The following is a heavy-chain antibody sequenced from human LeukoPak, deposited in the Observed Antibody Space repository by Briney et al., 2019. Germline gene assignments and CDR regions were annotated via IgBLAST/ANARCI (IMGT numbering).Heavy chain of an antibody. CDR2: ISYDGSYQ. J-gene: IGHJ4*02. V-gene: IGHV3-30*03. CDR3: ARERRRDGYNYKDY. CDR1: GFTFSAYG. Sequence: GGSLRLSCAASGFTFSAYGMHWVRQAPGKGLEWVAVISYDGSYQAYGDSVKGRFTVSRDSSKNTLYLQLNSLRPEDTGLYYCARERRRDGYNYKDYWGQGTQVSVSS. D-gene: IGHD5-24*01.